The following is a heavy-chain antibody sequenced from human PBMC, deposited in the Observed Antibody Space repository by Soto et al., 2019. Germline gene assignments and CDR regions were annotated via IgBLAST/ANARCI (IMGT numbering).Heavy chain of an antibody. J-gene: IGHJ3*02. CDR1: GYVFTAYW. V-gene: IGHV5-51*01. CDR3: ATQMTTSQDAFDI. CDR2: IYPGGDSDT. D-gene: IGHD4-4*01. Sequence: RGESRKISCKTSGYVFTAYWIGWVRQMPGKGLEWMGIIYPGGDSDTRYSQSSQGQVTISADKSITTAYLQWNSLKASDTAMYYCATQMTTSQDAFDIWGQGTMVTVSS.